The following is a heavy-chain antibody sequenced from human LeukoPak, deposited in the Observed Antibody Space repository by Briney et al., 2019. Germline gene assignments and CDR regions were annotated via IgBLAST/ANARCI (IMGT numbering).Heavy chain of an antibody. V-gene: IGHV4-59*01. CDR1: GVSIRTYY. CDR2: IYRGST. CDR3: ARGGDYEIDY. Sequence: SETLSLTCTVSGVSIRTYYWNWIRQPPGKGPEWIGYIYRGSTNYNPSFESRVTISVDTSKNQFSLKLSSVTAADTVVYYCARGGDYEIDYWGQGILVTVSS. J-gene: IGHJ4*02. D-gene: IGHD4-17*01.